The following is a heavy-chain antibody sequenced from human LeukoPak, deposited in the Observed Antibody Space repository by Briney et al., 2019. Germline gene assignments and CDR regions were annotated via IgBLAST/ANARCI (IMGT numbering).Heavy chain of an antibody. CDR2: TYYRSGWHS. J-gene: IGHJ5*02. V-gene: IGHV6-1*01. Sequence: SQTLSLTCAISGTSVSSNGTSWSWFRQSPSRGLEWLARTYYRSGWHSVYAESVKSRIIINADTDKNEFSLQLKSVTPEDTAVYYCARQTNSWFPWGQGTLVTVSS. D-gene: IGHD6-13*01. CDR1: GTSVSSNGTS. CDR3: ARQTNSWFP.